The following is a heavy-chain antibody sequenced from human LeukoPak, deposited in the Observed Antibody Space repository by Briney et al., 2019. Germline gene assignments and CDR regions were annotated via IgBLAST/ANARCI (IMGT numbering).Heavy chain of an antibody. J-gene: IGHJ4*02. V-gene: IGHV3-30*03. D-gene: IGHD3-10*01. CDR3: ASGARTMVRGVLDS. CDR2: ISYDGSNK. CDR1: GFTFSSYG. Sequence: GGSLRLSCAASGFTFSSYGMHWVRQAPGKGLEWVAVISYDGSNKYYADSVKGRFTISRDNSKNTLYLQMNSLRVEDTAVYYCASGARTMVRGVLDSWGQGTLVTVSS.